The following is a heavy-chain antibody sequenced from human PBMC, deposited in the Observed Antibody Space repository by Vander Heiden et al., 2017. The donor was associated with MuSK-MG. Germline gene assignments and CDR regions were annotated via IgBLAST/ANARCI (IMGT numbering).Heavy chain of an antibody. CDR1: GGTFSSYA. CDR3: ARDGIGRYFDWLARWGDY. CDR2: IIPILGIA. D-gene: IGHD3-9*01. Sequence: QVQLVQSGAEVKKPGSSVKVSCKASGGTFSSYAISWVRQAPGQGLEWMGRIIPILGIANYAQKFQGRVTITADKSTSTAYMELSSLRSEDTAVYYCARDGIGRYFDWLARWGDYWGQGTLVTVAS. V-gene: IGHV1-69*04. J-gene: IGHJ4*02.